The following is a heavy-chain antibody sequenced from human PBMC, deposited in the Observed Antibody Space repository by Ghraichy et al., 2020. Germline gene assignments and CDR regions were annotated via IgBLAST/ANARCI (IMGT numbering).Heavy chain of an antibody. CDR2: ISSSSSTI. CDR3: ARGFQSASDYGDYGGPAPSLDWFDP. J-gene: IGHJ5*02. D-gene: IGHD4-17*01. Sequence: GGSLRLSCAASGFTFSSYSMNWVRQAPGKGLEWVSYISSSSSTIYYADSVKGRFTISRDNAKNSLYLQMNSLRDEDTAVYYCARGFQSASDYGDYGGPAPSLDWFDPWGQGTLVIVSS. CDR1: GFTFSSYS. V-gene: IGHV3-48*02.